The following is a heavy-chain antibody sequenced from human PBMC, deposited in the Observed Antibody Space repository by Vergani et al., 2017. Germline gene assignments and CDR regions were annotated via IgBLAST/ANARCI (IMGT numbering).Heavy chain of an antibody. D-gene: IGHD3-22*01. J-gene: IGHJ4*02. Sequence: EVQLLESGGGLVQPGGSLRLSCAASGFTFSTYAMTWVRQAPGKGLEWVSTISSDGGSTYYADSVKGRFTISRDNSKNTLSLQMNSLTGEDTAIYYCAGPQGTSAYYYGGLDYWGQGILVTVSS. CDR1: GFTFSTYA. CDR3: AGPQGTSAYYYGGLDY. CDR2: ISSDGGST. V-gene: IGHV3-23*01.